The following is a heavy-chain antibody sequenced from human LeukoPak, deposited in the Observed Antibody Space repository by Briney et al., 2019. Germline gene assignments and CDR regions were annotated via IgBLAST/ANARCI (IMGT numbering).Heavy chain of an antibody. J-gene: IGHJ6*02. CDR1: GGSFSGYY. CDR3: ARYYGGNSNYYYYGMDV. Sequence: SETLSLTCAVYGGSFSGYYWSWIRQPPGKGLEWIGEINHSGSTNYNPSLKSRVTISVDTSKNQFSLKLSSVTAADTAVYYCARYYGGNSNYYYYGMDVWGQGTTVTVSS. D-gene: IGHD4-17*01. CDR2: INHSGST. V-gene: IGHV4-34*01.